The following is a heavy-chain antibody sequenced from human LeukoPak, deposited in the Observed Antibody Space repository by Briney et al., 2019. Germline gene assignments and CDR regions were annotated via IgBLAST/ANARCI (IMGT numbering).Heavy chain of an antibody. CDR3: ARGESYYDSSGLFDY. CDR2: IWYDGSNK. J-gene: IGHJ4*02. CDR1: GFTFSSYG. V-gene: IGHV3-33*01. D-gene: IGHD3-22*01. Sequence: GRSLRLSCAASGFTFSSYGMHWVRQAPGKGLEWVAVIWYDGSNKYYADSVKGRFTISGDNSKNTLYLQMNSLRAEDTAVYYCARGESYYDSSGLFDYWGQGTLVTVSS.